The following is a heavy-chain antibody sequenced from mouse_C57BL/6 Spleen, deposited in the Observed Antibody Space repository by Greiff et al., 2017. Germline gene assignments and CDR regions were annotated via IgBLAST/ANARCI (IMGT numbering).Heavy chain of an antibody. CDR3: ARSQYYYGSSYWYFDV. CDR1: GYSFTSYY. Sequence: QVQLKESGPELVKPGASVKISCKASGYSFTSYYIHWVKQRPGQGLEWIGWIYPGSGNTKYNEKFKGKATLTADTSSSTAYMQLSSLTSEDSAVYYCARSQYYYGSSYWYFDVWGTGTTVTVSS. V-gene: IGHV1-66*01. D-gene: IGHD1-1*01. CDR2: IYPGSGNT. J-gene: IGHJ1*03.